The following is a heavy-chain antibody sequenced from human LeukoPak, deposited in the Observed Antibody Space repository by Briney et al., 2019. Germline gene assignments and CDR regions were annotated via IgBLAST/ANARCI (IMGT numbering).Heavy chain of an antibody. Sequence: GASVKVSCKASGYTFTSYGIRWVRQAPGQGLEWMGWISAYNGNTNYAQKLQGRVTMTTDTSTSTAYMELRSLRSDDTAVYYCARIRNYGSGSYCFDYWGQGTLVTVSS. V-gene: IGHV1-18*01. CDR1: GYTFTSYG. CDR3: ARIRNYGSGSYCFDY. D-gene: IGHD3-10*01. J-gene: IGHJ4*02. CDR2: ISAYNGNT.